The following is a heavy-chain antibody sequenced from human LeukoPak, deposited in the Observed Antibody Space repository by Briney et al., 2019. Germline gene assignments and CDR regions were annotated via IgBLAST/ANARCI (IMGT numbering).Heavy chain of an antibody. Sequence: ASVKVSCKASGYTFTSYDINWVRQATGQGLEWMGWMNPNSGNTGHAQKFQGRVTITRNTSISTAYMELSSLRSEDTAVYYCAGVREAYSSGWPNWFDPWGQGTLVTVSS. CDR1: GYTFTSYD. D-gene: IGHD6-19*01. CDR2: MNPNSGNT. V-gene: IGHV1-8*03. J-gene: IGHJ5*02. CDR3: AGVREAYSSGWPNWFDP.